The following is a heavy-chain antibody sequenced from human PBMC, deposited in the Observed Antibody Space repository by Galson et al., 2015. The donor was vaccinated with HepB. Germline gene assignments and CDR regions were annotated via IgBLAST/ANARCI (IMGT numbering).Heavy chain of an antibody. CDR3: TRPGYGSSWFLDYSHGMDI. D-gene: IGHD6-13*01. CDR1: GFTLSGSG. V-gene: IGHV3-73*01. CDR2: IRNRANNYAT. Sequence: LRLSCAASGFTLSGSGIHWVRLASGKGLEWVGRIRNRANNYATAYAATVRGRFTVSRDDSKNTAYLQMNSLKTEDTAVYYCTRPGYGSSWFLDYSHGMDIWGQGTTVIVS. J-gene: IGHJ6*02.